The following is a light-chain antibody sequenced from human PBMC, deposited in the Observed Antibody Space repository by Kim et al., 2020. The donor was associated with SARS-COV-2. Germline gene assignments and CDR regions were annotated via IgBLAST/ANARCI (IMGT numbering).Light chain of an antibody. J-gene: IGKJ1*01. V-gene: IGKV4-1*01. CDR1: QTVLYSSYNKNC. CDR3: QQYYSTPWT. CDR2: WAS. Sequence: DIVMTQSPDSLAVSLGEWATIKCKSSQTVLYSSYNKNCLAWYQQKPGQPPKLLIYWASTRESGVPDRFSGSGSGTDFTLTISSLQAEDVAVYYCQQYYSTPWTFGQGTKVDIK.